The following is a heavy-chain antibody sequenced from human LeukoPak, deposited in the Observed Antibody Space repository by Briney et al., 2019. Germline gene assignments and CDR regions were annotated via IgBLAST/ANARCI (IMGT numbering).Heavy chain of an antibody. CDR1: GGTFSNYA. D-gene: IGHD3-3*01. J-gene: IGHJ4*02. CDR3: ASVTIFGVVIRYYFGY. Sequence: ASVKVSCKASGGTFSNYAISWVRQAPGQGLEWMGGIIPMFGTANYAQKFQGRVTITADKSTSTAYMELSSLRPEDTAVYYCASVTIFGVVIRYYFGYWGQGTLVTVSS. V-gene: IGHV1-69*06. CDR2: IIPMFGTA.